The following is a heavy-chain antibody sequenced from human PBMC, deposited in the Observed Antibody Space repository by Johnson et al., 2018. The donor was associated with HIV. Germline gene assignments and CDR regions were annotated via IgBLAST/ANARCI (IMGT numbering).Heavy chain of an antibody. CDR1: GFTFSSYW. V-gene: IGHV3-7*03. J-gene: IGHJ3*02. CDR2: IKQDGSEK. D-gene: IGHD3-22*01. Sequence: VQLVESGGGVVQPGRSLRLSCAASGFTFSSYWMSWVRQAPGKGLEWVANIKQDGSEKYYVDSVKGLFTISRDNAKNAVYLQMNSLRAEDTALYYCARFLGYYDSDGYYFGDAYDNWGQGTMVTVSA. CDR3: ARFLGYYDSDGYYFGDAYDN.